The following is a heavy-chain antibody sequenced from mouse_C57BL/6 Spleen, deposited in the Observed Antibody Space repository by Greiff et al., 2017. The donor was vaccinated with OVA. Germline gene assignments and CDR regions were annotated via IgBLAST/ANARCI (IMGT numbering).Heavy chain of an antibody. CDR3: AREATVVANWYFDV. V-gene: IGHV1-69*01. Sequence: VQLQQPGAELVMPGASVKLSCKASGYTFTSYWMHWVKQRPGQGLEWIGEIDPSDSYTNYNQKFKGKSTLTVDKSSSTAYMQLSSLTSEDSAVYYWAREATVVANWYFDVWGTGTTVTVSS. J-gene: IGHJ1*03. D-gene: IGHD1-1*01. CDR1: GYTFTSYW. CDR2: IDPSDSYT.